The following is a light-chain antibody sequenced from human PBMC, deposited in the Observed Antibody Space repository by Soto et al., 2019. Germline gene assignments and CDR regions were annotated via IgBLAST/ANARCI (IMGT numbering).Light chain of an antibody. J-gene: IGKJ1*01. CDR1: QSIKAY. Sequence: DIQMTQSPSSLSASLGDRVTITCRASQSIKAYLNWYQQKPGKAPKLLIYTASTLQSGVPPRFSGSGSGTEFTLTISSLQPEDFATYYCQQTSSTPRTFGQGTKVEVK. V-gene: IGKV1-39*01. CDR3: QQTSSTPRT. CDR2: TAS.